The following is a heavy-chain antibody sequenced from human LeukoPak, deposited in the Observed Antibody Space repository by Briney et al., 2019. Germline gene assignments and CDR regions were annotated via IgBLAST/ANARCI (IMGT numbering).Heavy chain of an antibody. V-gene: IGHV3-9*01. CDR2: ISWNSGSI. D-gene: IGHD6-19*01. Sequence: PGRSLRLSCAASGFSFDDYAMHWVRQVPGKGLEWVSGISWNSGSIGYADSVKGRFTISRDNAKNSLYLQMNSLRAEDTALYYCAKGSSGWYHNWFDPWGQGTLVTVSS. CDR3: AKGSSGWYHNWFDP. J-gene: IGHJ5*02. CDR1: GFSFDDYA.